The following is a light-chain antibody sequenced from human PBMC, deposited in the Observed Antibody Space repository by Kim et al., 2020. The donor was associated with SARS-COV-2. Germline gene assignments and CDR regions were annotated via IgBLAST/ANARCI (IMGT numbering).Light chain of an antibody. Sequence: ATINCKSSQSVLYSSNNKNYLVWYQQKPGQPPKLLIYWASTRESGVPDRFRGSGSGTDFTLTISSLQAEDVAVYYCQQYYSTPRTFGQGTKVDIK. CDR3: QQYYSTPRT. V-gene: IGKV4-1*01. CDR2: WAS. J-gene: IGKJ1*01. CDR1: QSVLYSSNNKNY.